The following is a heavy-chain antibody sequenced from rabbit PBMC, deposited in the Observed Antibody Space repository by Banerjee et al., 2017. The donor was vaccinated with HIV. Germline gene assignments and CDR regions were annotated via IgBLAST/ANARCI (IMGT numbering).Heavy chain of an antibody. V-gene: IGHV1S40*01. CDR3: ARDRDYSPAWGRDL. CDR2: IYGGSSGST. J-gene: IGHJ4*01. Sequence: QSLEESGGDLVKPGASLTLTCTASGFSFSSSYWICWVRQAPGKGLEWIACIYGGSSGSTNYASWAKGRFTISKTSSTTVTLQMTSLTVADTATYFCARDRDYSPAWGRDLWGQGTLSPS. D-gene: IGHD4-1*01. CDR1: GFSFSSSYW.